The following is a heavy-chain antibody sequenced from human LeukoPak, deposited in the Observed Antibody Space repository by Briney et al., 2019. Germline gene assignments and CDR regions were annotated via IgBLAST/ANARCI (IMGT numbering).Heavy chain of an antibody. CDR1: GGSISGSSYY. CDR2: IYYSGST. Sequence: SETLSLTCTVSGGSISGSSYYWGWIRQPPGKGLEWIGSIYYSGSTYYNPSLKSRVTISVDTSKNQFSLKLTSMTAADTAVYYCGRETIAATGTSVFFDYWGQGTLVTVSS. J-gene: IGHJ4*02. D-gene: IGHD6-13*01. CDR3: GRETIAATGTSVFFDY. V-gene: IGHV4-39*07.